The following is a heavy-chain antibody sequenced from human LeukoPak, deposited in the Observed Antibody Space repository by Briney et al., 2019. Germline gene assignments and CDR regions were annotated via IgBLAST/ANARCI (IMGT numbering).Heavy chain of an antibody. CDR2: IYTSGST. V-gene: IGHV4-61*02. Sequence: SQTLSLTCTVSGGSISSGSYYWSWIRQPAGKGLEWIGRIYTSGSTNYNPSLKSRVTISVDTSKNQFSLKLSSVTAADTAVYSCAREAHVLRLLEWFPNCFDPWGQGTLVTVSS. CDR1: GGSISSGSYY. D-gene: IGHD3-3*01. CDR3: AREAHVLRLLEWFPNCFDP. J-gene: IGHJ5*02.